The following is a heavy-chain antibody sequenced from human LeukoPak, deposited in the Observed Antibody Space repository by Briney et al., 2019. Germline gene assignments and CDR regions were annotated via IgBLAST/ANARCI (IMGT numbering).Heavy chain of an antibody. J-gene: IGHJ4*02. CDR3: ARRGSGWYVDF. CDR1: GYSFPNYW. CDR2: IFPGDSDT. D-gene: IGHD6-19*01. Sequence: GESLKISCKGSGYSFPNYWIGWVRQRPGKGLEWMGIIFPGDSDTRYSPSFQGQVTISVDKSISTAYLQWSSLKASDTAMYYCARRGSGWYVDFWGQGTLVTVSS. V-gene: IGHV5-51*01.